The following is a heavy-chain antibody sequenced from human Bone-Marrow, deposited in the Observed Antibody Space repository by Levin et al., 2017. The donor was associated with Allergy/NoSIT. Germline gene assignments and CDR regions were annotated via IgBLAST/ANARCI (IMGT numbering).Heavy chain of an antibody. CDR1: GYTLTDLS. CDR3: ATGGVPLLSSWFDP. D-gene: IGHD3-10*01. Sequence: ASVKVSCKVSGYTLTDLSMHWVRQAPGKGLEWMATFNAEDGGKIYAQNFRGRVTMTEDTSTDTAYMHLSSLTSEDPAVYYFATGGVPLLSSWFDPWGQGTLVIVSS. J-gene: IGHJ5*02. CDR2: FNAEDGGK. V-gene: IGHV1-24*01.